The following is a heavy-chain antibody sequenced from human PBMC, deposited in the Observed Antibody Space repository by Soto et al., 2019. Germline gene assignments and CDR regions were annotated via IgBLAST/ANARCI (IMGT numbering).Heavy chain of an antibody. CDR3: XRDKPPRSSGRNNWFDP. V-gene: IGHV3-21*01. Sequence: GGSLRLSCAASGFTFISYSMNWFRQAPGKGLEWVSSISSSSSYIYYADSVKGRFAISRDNAKNSLYLQMNSLRAEDTAVYYCXRDKPPRSSGRNNWFDPWGQGTLVTVSS. CDR2: ISSSSSYI. CDR1: GFTFISYS. J-gene: IGHJ5*02. D-gene: IGHD3-22*01.